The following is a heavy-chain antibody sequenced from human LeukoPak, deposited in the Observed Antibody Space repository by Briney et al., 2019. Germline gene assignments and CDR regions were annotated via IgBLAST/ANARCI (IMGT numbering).Heavy chain of an antibody. Sequence: GGSLRLSCAASGFTFSSYGMHWVRQAPGKGLEWVGRIKSKTDGGTTDYAAPVKGRFTISRDDSKNTLYLQMNSLKTEDTAVYYCTTGRPGTPPNWGQGTLVTVSS. V-gene: IGHV3-15*07. CDR3: TTGRPGTPPN. J-gene: IGHJ4*02. CDR2: IKSKTDGGTT. CDR1: GFTFSSYG. D-gene: IGHD3-10*01.